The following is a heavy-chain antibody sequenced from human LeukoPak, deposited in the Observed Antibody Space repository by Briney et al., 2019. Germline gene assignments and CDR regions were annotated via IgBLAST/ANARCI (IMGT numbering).Heavy chain of an antibody. Sequence: GGSLRLSCAASGFTFSSYSMNWVRQAPGKGLEWVSSISSSSSYIYYADSVKGRFTISRDNAKNSLYLQMNSLRAEDTAVYYCARVGQLLPYFDYWGQGTLVTVSS. V-gene: IGHV3-21*01. CDR2: ISSSSSYI. CDR3: ARVGQLLPYFDY. CDR1: GFTFSSYS. J-gene: IGHJ4*02. D-gene: IGHD2-2*01.